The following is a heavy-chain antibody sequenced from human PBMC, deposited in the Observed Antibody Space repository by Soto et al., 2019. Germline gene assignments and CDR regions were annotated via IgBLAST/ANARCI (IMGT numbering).Heavy chain of an antibody. J-gene: IGHJ5*02. Sequence: PGGSLRLSCAASGFTFSSYAMSWVRQAPGKGLEWVSAISGSGGSTYYADSVKGRFTISRDNSKNTLYLQMNSLRAEDTAVYYCAKDRRGVYYDSSGNPRLPNWFDPWGQGTLVTVSS. CDR1: GFTFSSYA. D-gene: IGHD3-22*01. V-gene: IGHV3-23*01. CDR2: ISGSGGST. CDR3: AKDRRGVYYDSSGNPRLPNWFDP.